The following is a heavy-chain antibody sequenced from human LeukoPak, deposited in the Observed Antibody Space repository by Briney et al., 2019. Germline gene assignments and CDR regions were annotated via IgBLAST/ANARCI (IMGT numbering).Heavy chain of an antibody. CDR1: GFTFSHYS. J-gene: IGHJ6*02. D-gene: IGHD4-23*01. Sequence: GGSLRLSCAASGFTFSHYSMNWVRQAPGKGLEWVSSITSDSRYIYYADSLKGRFTISRDNAKNSLYLQMNRLRAEDTAVYYCATDYAGNSLWYYYSLGVWGQGTTVTVSS. V-gene: IGHV3-21*01. CDR3: ATDYAGNSLWYYYSLGV. CDR2: ITSDSRYI.